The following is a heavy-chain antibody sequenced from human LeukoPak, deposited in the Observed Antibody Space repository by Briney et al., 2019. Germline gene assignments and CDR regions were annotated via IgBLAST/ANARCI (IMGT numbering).Heavy chain of an antibody. V-gene: IGHV6-1*01. CDR3: ARGVRDGYNSHNTPIDY. Sequence: SQTLSLTCAISGDSVSSNSAAWNWIRQSPSRGLEWLGRTYYRSKWYNDYAVSVKSRITINPDTSKNQFSLQLNSVTPEGTAVYYRARGVRDGYNSHNTPIDYWGQGTLVTVSS. CDR2: TYYRSKWYN. CDR1: GDSVSSNSAA. J-gene: IGHJ4*02. D-gene: IGHD5-24*01.